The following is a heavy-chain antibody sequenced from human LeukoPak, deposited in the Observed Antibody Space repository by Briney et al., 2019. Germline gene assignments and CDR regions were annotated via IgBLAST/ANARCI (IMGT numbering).Heavy chain of an antibody. CDR2: ISYHGSNK. V-gene: IGHV3-30*18. J-gene: IGHJ4*02. Sequence: GGSLRLSCAASGFTFSSYGMHWVRQAPGKELEWVAVISYHGSNKYYADSVKSRFTISRDNSKTTLYLQMNSLRAEDTAVYFCAKDTSSTYYDILTGSQGLDYWGQGTLVTVSS. CDR1: GFTFSSYG. CDR3: AKDTSSTYYDILTGSQGLDY. D-gene: IGHD3-9*01.